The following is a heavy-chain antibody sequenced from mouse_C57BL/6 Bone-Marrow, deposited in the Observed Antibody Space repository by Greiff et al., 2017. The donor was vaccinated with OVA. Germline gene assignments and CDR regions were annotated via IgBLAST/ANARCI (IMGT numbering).Heavy chain of an antibody. J-gene: IGHJ1*03. CDR1: GYTFTSYW. V-gene: IGHV1-64*01. Sequence: QVQLQQPGAELVKPGASVKLSCKASGYTFTSYWMHWVKQRPGQGLEWIGMIHPNSGSTNYNEKFKSKATLTVDKSSSTAYMQLSSLTSEDSAVYYCARLRLRYLLEYFDVWGTGTTVTVSS. CDR2: IHPNSGST. D-gene: IGHD1-1*01. CDR3: ARLRLRYLLEYFDV.